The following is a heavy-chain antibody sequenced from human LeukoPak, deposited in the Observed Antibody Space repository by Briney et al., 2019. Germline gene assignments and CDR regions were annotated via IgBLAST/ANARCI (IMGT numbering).Heavy chain of an antibody. V-gene: IGHV3-30-3*01. Sequence: PGGSLRLSCAASGFTFSSYAMPWVRQAPGQGLEWVAVISYDGSNKYYEDSVNGRFTISRDNSKNTLYLQMNSLRAEDTAVYYCASRIAAAALYYYYGMDVWGQGTTVTVSS. J-gene: IGHJ6*02. CDR1: GFTFSSYA. CDR2: ISYDGSNK. CDR3: ASRIAAAALYYYYGMDV. D-gene: IGHD6-13*01.